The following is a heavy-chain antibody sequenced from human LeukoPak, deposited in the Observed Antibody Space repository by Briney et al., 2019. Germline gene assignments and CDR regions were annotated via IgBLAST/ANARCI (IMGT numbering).Heavy chain of an antibody. V-gene: IGHV3-33*06. J-gene: IGHJ3*02. CDR3: AKAYCGGDCYSLVGAFDI. Sequence: GGSLRLSCAASGFTFSSYGMHWVRQAPGKGLKWVAVIWYDGSNKYYADSVNGRFNISRDNSKNMLYLQMNCLRSEDTAVYFCAKAYCGGDCYSLVGAFDIWGQGTMVTVSS. CDR1: GFTFSSYG. D-gene: IGHD2-21*02. CDR2: IWYDGSNK.